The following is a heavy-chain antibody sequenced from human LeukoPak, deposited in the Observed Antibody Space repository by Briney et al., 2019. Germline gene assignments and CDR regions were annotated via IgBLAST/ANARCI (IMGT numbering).Heavy chain of an antibody. Sequence: SQTLSLTCTVSGGSISSGSYYWSWIRQPAGKGLEWIGRIYTSGSTNYNPSLKSRVTISVDTSKNQFSLKLSSVTAADTAVYYCARNIAAAGIYYYYYMDVWGKGTTVTVSS. D-gene: IGHD6-13*01. J-gene: IGHJ6*03. CDR2: IYTSGST. CDR1: GGSISSGSYY. V-gene: IGHV4-61*02. CDR3: ARNIAAAGIYYYYYMDV.